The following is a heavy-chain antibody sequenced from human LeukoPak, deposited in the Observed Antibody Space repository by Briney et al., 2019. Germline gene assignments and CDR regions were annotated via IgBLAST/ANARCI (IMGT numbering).Heavy chain of an antibody. J-gene: IGHJ5*02. Sequence: SETLSLTCTVSGGSLSSYYGSWIREPAGKGLEWIGRIYNSGSTNYDPSLKSRVTISVDKSKNQFSLQLSSVTGADTAVYYCAKASVGARFFDPWGQGTLVTVSS. CDR3: AKASVGARFFDP. CDR2: IYNSGST. V-gene: IGHV4-4*07. D-gene: IGHD1-26*01. CDR1: GGSLSSYY.